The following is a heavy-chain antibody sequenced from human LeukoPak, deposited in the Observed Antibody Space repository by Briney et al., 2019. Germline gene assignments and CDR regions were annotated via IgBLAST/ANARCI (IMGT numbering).Heavy chain of an antibody. Sequence: ASVKVSCKASGYTFTSYGISWLRQAPGQGLEWMGWISAYNGNTNYAQKLQGRVTMTTDTSTSTAYMELRSLRSDDTAVYYCARVSLGYCSSTSCYLYNWFDPWGQGTLVTVSS. V-gene: IGHV1-18*01. CDR2: ISAYNGNT. D-gene: IGHD2-2*01. J-gene: IGHJ5*02. CDR3: ARVSLGYCSSTSCYLYNWFDP. CDR1: GYTFTSYG.